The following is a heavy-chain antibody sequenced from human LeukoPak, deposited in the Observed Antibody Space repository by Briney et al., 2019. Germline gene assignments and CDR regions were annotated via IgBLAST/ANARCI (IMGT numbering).Heavy chain of an antibody. Sequence: GGSLRLSCAASGFTFSDYYMSWIRQAPGKGLEWVSYISSSGSTIYYADSVKGRFTISRDNAKNSLYLQMNSLRAEDTAVYYCARDYYDSSGYYWFDPWGQGTLVTVSP. CDR2: ISSSGSTI. J-gene: IGHJ5*02. CDR3: ARDYYDSSGYYWFDP. CDR1: GFTFSDYY. V-gene: IGHV3-11*01. D-gene: IGHD3-22*01.